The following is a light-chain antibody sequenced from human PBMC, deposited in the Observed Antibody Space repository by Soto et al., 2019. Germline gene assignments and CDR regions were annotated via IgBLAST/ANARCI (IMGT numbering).Light chain of an antibody. V-gene: IGLV2-14*01. J-gene: IGLJ3*02. CDR3: SSYTTSNTVV. CDR1: GGDIGAYNY. CDR2: EVF. Sequence: VLTQPASVSGSPGQSITISCAGTGGDIGAYNYVSWYQQHPGKAPKLIIYEVFRRPSGISNRFSGSKSGNTASLTISTLQAEDEADYHCSSYTTSNTVVFGGGTKVTVL.